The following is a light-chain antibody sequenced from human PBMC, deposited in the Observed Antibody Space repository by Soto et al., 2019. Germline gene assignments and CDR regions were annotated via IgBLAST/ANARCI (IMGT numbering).Light chain of an antibody. CDR3: QQSKGLPLT. CDR2: EAS. Sequence: DIQMTQSPSFVSASVGDRVTITCRASHDISSWLTWYQQKPGKAPKLLIYEASSLQSGVPSRFSGGGSGTDFTLTISSLQPEDFATYYCQQSKGLPLTFGGGTKVDIK. V-gene: IGKV1-12*01. CDR1: HDISSW. J-gene: IGKJ4*01.